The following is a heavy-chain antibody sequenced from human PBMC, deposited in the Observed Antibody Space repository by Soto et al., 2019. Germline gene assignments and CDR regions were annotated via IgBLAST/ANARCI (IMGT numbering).Heavy chain of an antibody. Sequence: SETLSLTCTVSGGSISSSNWWSWVRQPPGKGLEWIGEIYHSGSTNYNPSLKSRVTISVDKSKNQFSLKLSSVTAADTAVYYWASCPDYDYYGMDVGGQGTPVTVSS. CDR2: IYHSGST. V-gene: IGHV4-4*02. CDR3: ASCPDYDYYGMDV. CDR1: GGSISSSNW. J-gene: IGHJ6*02.